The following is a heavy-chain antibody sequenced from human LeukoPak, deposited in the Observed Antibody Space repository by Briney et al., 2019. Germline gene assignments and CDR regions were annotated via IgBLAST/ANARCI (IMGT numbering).Heavy chain of an antibody. CDR2: INSDGSST. CDR3: AREFDYYDSSGYVDY. CDR1: GFTFSSYW. D-gene: IGHD3-22*01. V-gene: IGHV3-74*01. J-gene: IGHJ4*02. Sequence: GGSLRLSCAASGFTFSSYWMHWVRQAPGKGLVWVSRINSDGSSTSYADSVKGRFTISRDNAKSTLYLQMNSLRAEDTAVYYCAREFDYYDSSGYVDYWGQGTLVTVSS.